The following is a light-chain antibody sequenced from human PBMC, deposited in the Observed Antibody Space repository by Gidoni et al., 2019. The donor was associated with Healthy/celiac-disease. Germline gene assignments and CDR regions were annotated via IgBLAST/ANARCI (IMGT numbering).Light chain of an antibody. CDR2: AAS. V-gene: IGKV1-39*01. J-gene: IGKJ4*01. CDR1: QSISSY. CDR3: QQSYSTPLT. Sequence: DLQITQSPSSLSASVGDRVTITCRASQSISSYLNWYQQKPGKAPKLLIYAASSLQSGVPSRFSGSGSGTDFTLTISSMKPEDFATYYCQQSYSTPLTFGGGTKVEIK.